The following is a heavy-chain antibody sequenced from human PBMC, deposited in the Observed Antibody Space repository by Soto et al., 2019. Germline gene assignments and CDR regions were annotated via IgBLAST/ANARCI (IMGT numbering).Heavy chain of an antibody. J-gene: IGHJ4*02. D-gene: IGHD3-3*01. CDR1: GGSISSYY. CDR2: IYYSGST. Sequence: PSETLSLTCTVSGGSISSYYWSWIRQPPGKGLEWIGYIYYSGSTNYNPSLKSRVTISVDTSKNQFSLKLSSVTAADTAMYYCARAKVSGSGYLNFDYWGQGTLVTVSS. V-gene: IGHV4-59*01. CDR3: ARAKVSGSGYLNFDY.